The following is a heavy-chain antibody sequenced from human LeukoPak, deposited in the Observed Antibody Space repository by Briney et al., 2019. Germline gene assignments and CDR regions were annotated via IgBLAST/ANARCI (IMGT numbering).Heavy chain of an antibody. D-gene: IGHD5-24*01. CDR3: ARDVWLHPDY. J-gene: IGHJ4*02. V-gene: IGHV3-30-3*01. Sequence: PGRSLRLSCAASGFTFSSYAMHWVRQAPGKGLEWVAVISYDGSNKYYADSVKGRFTISRDNSKDTLYLQMNSLRAEDTAVYYCARDVWLHPDYGGQGPLATVSS. CDR1: GFTFSSYA. CDR2: ISYDGSNK.